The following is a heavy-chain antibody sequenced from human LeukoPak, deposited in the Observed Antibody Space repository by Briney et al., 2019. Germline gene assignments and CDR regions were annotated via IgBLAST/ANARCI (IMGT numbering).Heavy chain of an antibody. CDR3: ARSAYCGGDCYSGFDFDY. J-gene: IGHJ4*02. D-gene: IGHD2-21*02. CDR1: GFTVSSNY. V-gene: IGHV3-53*04. CDR2: IYSGGST. Sequence: PGGSLRLSCAASGFTVSSNYMSWVRQAPGKGLEWVSVIYSGGSTYYADSVKGRFTISRHNSKNTQYLQMNSLRAEDTAVYYCARSAYCGGDCYSGFDFDYWGQGTLVTVSS.